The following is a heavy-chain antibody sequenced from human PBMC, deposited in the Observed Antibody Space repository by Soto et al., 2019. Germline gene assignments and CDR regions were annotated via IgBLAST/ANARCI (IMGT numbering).Heavy chain of an antibody. V-gene: IGHV2-5*02. CDR3: VHRGTSPGSRTLDFEF. J-gene: IGHJ4*02. Sequence: QITLKESGPTLVKPTQTLTLTCTFSGFSLRSSGVGVGWIRQPPGKALEWLALLYGDEDKRYSPSLESRLTVPTHTARHPVVLTWTNMDPVDTATYYCVHRGTSPGSRTLDFEFLGQGTPVTLSS. CDR1: GFSLRSSGVG. D-gene: IGHD3-10*01. CDR2: LYGDEDK.